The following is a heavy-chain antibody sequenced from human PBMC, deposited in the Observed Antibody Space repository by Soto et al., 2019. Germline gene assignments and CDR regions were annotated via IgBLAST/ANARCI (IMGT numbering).Heavy chain of an antibody. Sequence: QVQLVQSGAEVQRPGSSVTVSCKASGGTFSSYAISWVRQAPGQGLEWMGGINPIFGTPHYAQKYQGRVTITADTFTNPAYMELTRLTSDDSAVYFCAREGRHFDYWGQGTLVTVSS. CDR1: GGTFSSYA. J-gene: IGHJ4*02. V-gene: IGHV1-69*06. CDR2: INPIFGTP. CDR3: AREGRHFDY.